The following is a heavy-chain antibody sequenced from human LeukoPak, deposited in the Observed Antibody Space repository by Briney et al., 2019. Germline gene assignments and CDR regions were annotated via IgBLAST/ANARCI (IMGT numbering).Heavy chain of an antibody. CDR2: IWYDGSNK. CDR3: ARDISLNDY. CDR1: GTTFSSYG. V-gene: IGHV3-33*01. J-gene: IGHJ4*02. Sequence: GGSLRLSCAASGTTFSSYGMHWVRQAPGQGLEWVAVIWYDGSNKYYADSVKGRFTISRDNSKNTLYLQMNNLRAEDTAVYYCARDISLNDYWGQGTLVTVSS.